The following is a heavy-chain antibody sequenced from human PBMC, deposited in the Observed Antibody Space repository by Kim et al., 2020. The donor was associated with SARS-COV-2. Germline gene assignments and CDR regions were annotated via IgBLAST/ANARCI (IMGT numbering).Heavy chain of an antibody. V-gene: IGHV5-51*01. CDR3: ARSGLGWFDP. D-gene: IGHD4-17*01. CDR2: DT. Sequence: DTRYSPSYQGQVTISADKSISTAYLQWSSLKASDTAMYYCARSGLGWFDPWGQGTLVTVSS. J-gene: IGHJ5*02.